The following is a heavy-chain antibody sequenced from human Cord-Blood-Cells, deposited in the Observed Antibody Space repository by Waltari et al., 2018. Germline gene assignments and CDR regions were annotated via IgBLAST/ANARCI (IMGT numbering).Heavy chain of an antibody. D-gene: IGHD3-3*01. CDR2: IIPIFGTA. CDR1: GGTFSSYA. Sequence: QVQLVQSGAEVKKPGSSVKVSCKASGGTFSSYAISWVRQAPGQGLEWMGWIIPIFGTANYAQKFQGRVTITADESTSTAYMELSSLRSEDTAVYYCAKVFGVVTYDAFDIWGQGTMVTVSS. CDR3: AKVFGVVTYDAFDI. V-gene: IGHV1-69*01. J-gene: IGHJ3*02.